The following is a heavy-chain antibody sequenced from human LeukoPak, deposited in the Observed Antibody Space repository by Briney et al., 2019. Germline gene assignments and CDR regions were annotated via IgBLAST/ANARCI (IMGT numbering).Heavy chain of an antibody. J-gene: IGHJ4*02. CDR3: ARGLFFSG. V-gene: IGHV4-59*01. CDR1: GGSISSYC. D-gene: IGHD6-19*01. Sequence: SETLSLTCTVSGGSISSYCWSWIRQPPGKGLEWIGYIYYSGSTNYNPSLKSRVTISVDTSKNQFSLKLSSVTAADTAVYYCARGLFFSGWGQGTLVTVSS. CDR2: IYYSGST.